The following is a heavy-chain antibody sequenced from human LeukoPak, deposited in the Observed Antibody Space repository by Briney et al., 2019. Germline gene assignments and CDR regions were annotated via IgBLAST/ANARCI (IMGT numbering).Heavy chain of an antibody. CDR1: GFTFSAYA. D-gene: IGHD3-10*01. J-gene: IGHJ3*02. CDR2: IRYDGSNK. CDR3: AKDGWFGESDAFDI. Sequence: GGSLRLSCAASGFTFSAYAMAWVRQAPGKGLEWVAFIRYDGSNKYYADSVKGRFTVSRDNSKNTLYLQMNSLRAEDTAVYYCAKDGWFGESDAFDIWGQGTMVTVSS. V-gene: IGHV3-30*02.